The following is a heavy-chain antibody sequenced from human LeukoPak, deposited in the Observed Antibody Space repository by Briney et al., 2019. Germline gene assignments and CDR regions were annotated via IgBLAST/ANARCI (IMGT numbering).Heavy chain of an antibody. CDR3: ARHFYGDYVFDY. V-gene: IGHV4-39*01. J-gene: IGHJ4*02. CDR1: GGSISSSLHS. CDR2: IYYSGST. Sequence: SETLSLTCSVSGGSISSSLHSWGWVRQPPEKGLERIGSIYYSGSTYYNASFNSRVTMSVDRSKDQFSLNLTSVTATDTAVYYCARHFYGDYVFDYWGKGTLVTVSS. D-gene: IGHD4-17*01.